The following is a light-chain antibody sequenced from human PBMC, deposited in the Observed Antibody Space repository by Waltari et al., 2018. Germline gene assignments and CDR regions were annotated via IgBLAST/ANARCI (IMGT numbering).Light chain of an antibody. Sequence: QSALTQPASVSGSPGQSITISCTGTSSDVGGYNYVSWYQQHPGKAPKLMIYDVNNRPSGVSNRFSGSKSGNTASLTISGLQAEDEADYYCNSYTDSSTVVFCGGTKLTVL. CDR2: DVN. CDR3: NSYTDSSTVV. J-gene: IGLJ2*01. V-gene: IGLV2-14*03. CDR1: SSDVGGYNY.